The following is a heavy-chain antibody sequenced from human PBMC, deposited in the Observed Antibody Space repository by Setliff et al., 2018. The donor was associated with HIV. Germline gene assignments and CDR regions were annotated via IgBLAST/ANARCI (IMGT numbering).Heavy chain of an antibody. V-gene: IGHV4-4*07. CDR3: ARGVAAAGMLMDV. J-gene: IGHJ6*03. CDR2: IHTSDTT. Sequence: SETLSLTCTVSGVSTSIHYWVWIRQPAGRGLEWIGRIHTSDTTRYNPSLQSRVAMSVDTSKNQFSQKLTSVSAADTAVYYCARGVAAAGMLMDVWGKGTTVTVSS. CDR1: GVSTSIHY. D-gene: IGHD6-13*01.